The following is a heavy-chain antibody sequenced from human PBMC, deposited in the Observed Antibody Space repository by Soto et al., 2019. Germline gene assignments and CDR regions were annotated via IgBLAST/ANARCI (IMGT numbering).Heavy chain of an antibody. CDR1: GFTLSSYN. CDR2: ISGSSDTI. Sequence: EVQLVESGGGLVQPGGSLRLSCAASGFTLSSYNMNWVRQAPGKGLEWVSYISGSSDTIYYADSVKGLFTISRDNAKNSLYLQMDSLRDEDTAVYYCARDHGGSTWFVGIYYYFGVDVWGQGTTVTVSS. D-gene: IGHD6-13*01. CDR3: ARDHGGSTWFVGIYYYFGVDV. V-gene: IGHV3-48*02. J-gene: IGHJ6*02.